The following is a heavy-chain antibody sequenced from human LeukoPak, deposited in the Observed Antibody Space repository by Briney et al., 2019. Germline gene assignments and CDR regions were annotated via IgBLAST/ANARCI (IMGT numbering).Heavy chain of an antibody. V-gene: IGHV3-30*02. J-gene: IGHJ4*02. CDR1: GFTFSSYG. D-gene: IGHD3-3*01. CDR2: IRYDGSNK. Sequence: GGSLRLSCAASGFTFSSYGMHWVRQAPGKGLEWVAFIRYDGSNKYYADSVKGRFTISRDNSKNTLYLQMNSLRAEDTAVYYCAKDPEFLARGSWYFDYWGQGTLVTVSS. CDR3: AKDPEFLARGSWYFDY.